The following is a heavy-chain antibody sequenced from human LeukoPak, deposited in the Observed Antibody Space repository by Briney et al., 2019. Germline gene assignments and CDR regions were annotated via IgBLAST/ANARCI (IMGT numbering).Heavy chain of an antibody. CDR3: AKDRDVGYFDPDFFDQ. CDR1: GFTFSSYA. CDR2: IRGSGDNT. V-gene: IGHV3-23*01. J-gene: IGHJ4*02. D-gene: IGHD3-9*01. Sequence: PGGSLRLSCSASGFTFSSYAMSWVRQAPGKGLEWVSGIRGSGDNTYYGDSVKGRFTISRDNSKNTLYLQMNSLRAEDTAVYYCAKDRDVGYFDPDFFDQWGQGTLVTVSS.